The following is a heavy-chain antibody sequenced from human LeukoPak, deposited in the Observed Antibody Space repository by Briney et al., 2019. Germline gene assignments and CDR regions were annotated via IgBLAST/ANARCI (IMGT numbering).Heavy chain of an antibody. J-gene: IGHJ4*02. Sequence: SETLSLTCAVYGGSFSGYYWSWIRQPPGKGLEWIGEINHSGSTNYNPSLKSRVTISVDTSKNQFYLKLSSVTAADTAVYYCARLGGRYCTNGVCHFDYWGQGTLVTVSS. V-gene: IGHV4-34*01. D-gene: IGHD2-8*01. CDR3: ARLGGRYCTNGVCHFDY. CDR1: GGSFSGYY. CDR2: INHSGST.